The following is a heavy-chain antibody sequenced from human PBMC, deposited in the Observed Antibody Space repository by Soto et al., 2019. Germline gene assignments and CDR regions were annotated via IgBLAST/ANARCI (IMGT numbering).Heavy chain of an antibody. CDR2: IYYSGST. CDR3: ARRSANYDFWSGYPNWFDP. V-gene: IGHV4-39*01. Sequence: SETLSLTCTVSGGSISSSSYYWGWIRQPPGKGLEWIGSIYYSGSTYYNPSLKSRVTISVDTSKNQFSLKLSSVTAADTAVYYCARRSANYDFWSGYPNWFDPWGQGTLVTVSS. CDR1: GGSISSSSYY. D-gene: IGHD3-3*01. J-gene: IGHJ5*02.